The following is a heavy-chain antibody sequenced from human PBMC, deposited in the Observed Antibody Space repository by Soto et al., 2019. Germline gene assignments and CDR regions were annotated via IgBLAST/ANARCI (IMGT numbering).Heavy chain of an antibody. CDR3: AKNQGVELVPLATVDWFDP. CDR1: GFSFSADA. Sequence: LVGYLRLSCVPSGFSFSADAMTWVRLAPVKVLEWVSSMSGIGFSAYYADSVKGRFTISRDNSKSTVYLELNNLSAEDTAVYHCAKNQGVELVPLATVDWFDPWGQGSVLPVSS. J-gene: IGHJ5*02. V-gene: IGHV3-23*01. CDR2: MSGIGFSA. D-gene: IGHD1-26*01.